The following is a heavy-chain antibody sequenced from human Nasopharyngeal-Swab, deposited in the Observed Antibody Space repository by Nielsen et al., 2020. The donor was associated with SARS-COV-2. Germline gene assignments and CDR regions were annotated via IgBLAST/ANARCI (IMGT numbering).Heavy chain of an antibody. CDR1: GFSFSSYG. CDR2: ISSDGSNK. D-gene: IGHD3-9*01. Sequence: GKSLKISCEASGFSFSSYGMHWVRQAPGKGLEWVTVISSDGSNKYYADSVKGRFTISRDNSKNTLYLLMSSLRAEDTAVYYCAKDYYDTLAGYYGPDFWGQGTLVTVSS. J-gene: IGHJ4*02. V-gene: IGHV3-30*18. CDR3: AKDYYDTLAGYYGPDF.